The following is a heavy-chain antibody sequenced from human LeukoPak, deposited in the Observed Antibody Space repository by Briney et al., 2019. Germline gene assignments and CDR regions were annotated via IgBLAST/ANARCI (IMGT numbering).Heavy chain of an antibody. Sequence: GGSLRLSCVASGFTLSGYRMRWVRQAPGKGLEWVANIKKDGSEKYYVDSVRGRFTISRDNAKNSLYLQMNSLRAEDTAVYYCARGMGWNYGDYWGQGTLVTVSS. J-gene: IGHJ4*02. V-gene: IGHV3-7*05. D-gene: IGHD1-7*01. CDR2: IKKDGSEK. CDR1: GFTLSGYR. CDR3: ARGMGWNYGDY.